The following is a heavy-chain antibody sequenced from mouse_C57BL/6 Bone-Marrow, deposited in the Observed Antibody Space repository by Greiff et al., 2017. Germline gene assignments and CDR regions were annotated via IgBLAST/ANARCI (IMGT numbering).Heavy chain of an antibody. CDR1: GYTFTSYW. D-gene: IGHD1-1*01. Sequence: VQLQQPGAELVRPGSSVKLSCKASGYTFTSYWMDWVKQRPGQGLEWIGNIYPSDSETHYNQKFKDKATLTVDKSSSTAYKQLSSLTSEDSAVYYCARGGVYSDYWGQGTTLTVSS. J-gene: IGHJ2*01. CDR2: IYPSDSET. V-gene: IGHV1-61*01. CDR3: ARGGVYSDY.